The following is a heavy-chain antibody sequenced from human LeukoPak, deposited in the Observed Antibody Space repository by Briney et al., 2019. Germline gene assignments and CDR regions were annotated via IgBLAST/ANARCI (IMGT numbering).Heavy chain of an antibody. Sequence: PGGSLRLSCTASGFTFGDYAMSWVRQAPGKGLGWVGFIRSKAYGGTAEYAASVKGRFTISRDDSKSIAYLQMNSLKTEDTAVYYCNYGGNPPYYYYYMDVWGKGTTVTVSS. D-gene: IGHD4-23*01. V-gene: IGHV3-49*04. CDR1: GFTFGDYA. CDR2: IRSKAYGGTA. J-gene: IGHJ6*03. CDR3: NYGGNPPYYYYYMDV.